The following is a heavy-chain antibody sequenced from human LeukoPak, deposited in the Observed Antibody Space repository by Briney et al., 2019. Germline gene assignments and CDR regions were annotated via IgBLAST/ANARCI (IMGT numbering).Heavy chain of an antibody. CDR1: GGSISSGGYY. V-gene: IGHV4-30-2*01. D-gene: IGHD3-16*01. J-gene: IGHJ4*02. CDR2: IYHSGST. CDR3: ARDPAHRQGELVMD. Sequence: PSETLSLTCTVSGGSISSGGYYWSWIRQPPGKGLEWIGYIYHSGSTYYNPSLKSRVTISVDRSKNQFSLKLSSVTAADTAVYYCARDPAHRQGELVMDWGQGTLVTVSS.